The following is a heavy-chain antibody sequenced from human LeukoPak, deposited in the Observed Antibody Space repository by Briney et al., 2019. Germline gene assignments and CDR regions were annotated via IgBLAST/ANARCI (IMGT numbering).Heavy chain of an antibody. CDR2: IYTSGST. J-gene: IGHJ5*02. D-gene: IGHD3-22*01. Sequence: SETLSLTCTVSGGSISSGSYYWSWIRQPAGKGLEWIGRIYTSGSTNYNPSLKSRVTISVDTSKNQFSLKLSSMTAADTAVYYCARESRYYDSSGYSGWFDPWGQGTLVTVSS. CDR3: ARESRYYDSSGYSGWFDP. V-gene: IGHV4-61*02. CDR1: GGSISSGSYY.